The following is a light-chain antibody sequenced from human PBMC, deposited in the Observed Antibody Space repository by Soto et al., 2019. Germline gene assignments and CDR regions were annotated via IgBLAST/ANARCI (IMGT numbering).Light chain of an antibody. Sequence: QSALTQPPSASGSPGQAVTISCTGTSRDIGGYDFVSWYQVRPGEAPQLIIYNVNGRPSGVPRRFSGSKSGNTASLTVSGLQAVDEADYYCSSYSETNICVFGNGTKLTV. J-gene: IGLJ1*01. CDR1: SRDIGGYDF. CDR3: SSYSETNICV. CDR2: NVN. V-gene: IGLV2-8*01.